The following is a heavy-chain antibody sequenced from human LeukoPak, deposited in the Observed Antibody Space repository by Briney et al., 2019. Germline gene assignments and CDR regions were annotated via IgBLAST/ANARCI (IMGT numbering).Heavy chain of an antibody. D-gene: IGHD3-10*01. J-gene: IGHJ3*02. CDR2: IGANRAI. CDR1: GFTFSDYS. Sequence: GGSLRLSCAASGFTFSDYSMNWVRQAPGKGLEWVSYIGANRAIYYADSVKGRFTISRDNAKNSLSLQMNSLRDDDTAVYYCAREGYYGAFDIWGQGTMVTVSS. CDR3: AREGYYGAFDI. V-gene: IGHV3-48*02.